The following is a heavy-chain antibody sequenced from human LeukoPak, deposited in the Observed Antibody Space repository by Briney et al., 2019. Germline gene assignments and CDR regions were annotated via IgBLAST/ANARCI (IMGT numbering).Heavy chain of an antibody. CDR2: IYTSGST. J-gene: IGHJ4*02. V-gene: IGHV4-61*02. CDR3: AREAPFYYDSSGPLDY. D-gene: IGHD3-22*01. CDR1: GYSISSGYY. Sequence: SETLSLTCTVSGYSISSGYYWGWIRQPAGKGLEWIGRIYTSGSTNYNPSLKSRVTISVDTSKNQFSLKLSSVTAADTAVYYCAREAPFYYDSSGPLDYWGQGTLVTVSS.